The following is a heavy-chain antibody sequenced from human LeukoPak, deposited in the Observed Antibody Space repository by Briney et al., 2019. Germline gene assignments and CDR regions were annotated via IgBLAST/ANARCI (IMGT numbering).Heavy chain of an antibody. Sequence: ASVKVSCKASGYTFIDYYMHWVRQAPGQGLEWMGWINPNSGATGYAQKFQGRVTMTRDTSISTADMELNSLRSDDTAMYYCSRGSALNRSYSGYDPPFHYWGQGTLVAVSS. CDR3: SRGSALNRSYSGYDPPFHY. CDR1: GYTFIDYY. CDR2: INPNSGAT. D-gene: IGHD5-12*01. V-gene: IGHV1-2*02. J-gene: IGHJ4*02.